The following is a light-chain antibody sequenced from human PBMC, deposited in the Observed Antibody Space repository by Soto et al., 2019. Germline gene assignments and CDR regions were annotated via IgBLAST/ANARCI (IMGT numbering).Light chain of an antibody. CDR1: QSISGN. V-gene: IGKV3-15*01. Sequence: EIVLSQSPGTLSLSPGERATLSCRASQSISGNLAWYQQKPGQAPRILMYDASTRATGISARFSGSGSGTEFTLTISSLQSEDFAVYYCQQYHNWPITFGQGTRLEIK. J-gene: IGKJ5*01. CDR3: QQYHNWPIT. CDR2: DAS.